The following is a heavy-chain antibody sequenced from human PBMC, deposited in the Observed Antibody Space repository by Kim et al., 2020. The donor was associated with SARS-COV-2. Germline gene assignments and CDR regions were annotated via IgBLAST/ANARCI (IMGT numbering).Heavy chain of an antibody. V-gene: IGHV3-30*18. D-gene: IGHD3-22*01. CDR2: ISYDGSNK. CDR1: GFTFSSYG. Sequence: GGSLRLSCAASGFTFSSYGMHWVRQAPGKGLEWVAVISYDGSNKYYADSVKGRFTISRDNSKNTLYLQMNSLRAEDTAVYYCAKDQRWLLMGDYWGQGTLVTVSS. CDR3: AKDQRWLLMGDY. J-gene: IGHJ4*02.